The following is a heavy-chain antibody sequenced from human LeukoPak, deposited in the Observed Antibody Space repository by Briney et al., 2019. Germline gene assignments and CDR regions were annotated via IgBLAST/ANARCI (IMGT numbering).Heavy chain of an antibody. CDR3: ARQGNTMSLFDC. V-gene: IGHV4-34*01. CDR1: GGSFSDYY. J-gene: IGHJ4*02. D-gene: IGHD2-2*01. CDR2: IYHSGSA. Sequence: PSESLSLTCAVYGGSFSDYYWSWIRQPPGKGLEWIGEIYHSGSAKYNPSLKSRVSMSVDTSKNQFSLKLNSVTAADTAVYYCARQGNTMSLFDCWGQGTLVTVSS.